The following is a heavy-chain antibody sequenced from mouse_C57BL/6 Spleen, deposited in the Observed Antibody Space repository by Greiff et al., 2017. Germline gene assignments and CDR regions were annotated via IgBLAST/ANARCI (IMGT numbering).Heavy chain of an antibody. V-gene: IGHV3-6*01. Sequence: EVQLVESGPGLVKPSQSLSLTCSVTGYSITSGYYWNWIRQFPGNKLEWMGYISYDGSNNYNPSLKNRISITRDTSKNQFFLKLNSVTTEDTATYYCARDGNLDYYAMDYWGQGTSVTVSS. CDR2: ISYDGSN. J-gene: IGHJ4*01. D-gene: IGHD2-1*01. CDR3: ARDGNLDYYAMDY. CDR1: GYSITSGYY.